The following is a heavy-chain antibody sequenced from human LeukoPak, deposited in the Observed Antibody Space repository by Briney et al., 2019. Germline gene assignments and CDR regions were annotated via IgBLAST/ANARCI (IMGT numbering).Heavy chain of an antibody. CDR2: IIPIFGTA. CDR1: GGTFSSYA. J-gene: IGHJ6*03. CDR3: ARDSRADYYYYMDV. Sequence: SVTVSCTASGGTFSSYAISWVRQAPGQGLEWMGGIIPIFGTANYAQKFQGRVTITADESTSTAYMELRSLRSDDTAVYYCARDSRADYYYYMDVWGKGTTVTVSS. V-gene: IGHV1-69*13.